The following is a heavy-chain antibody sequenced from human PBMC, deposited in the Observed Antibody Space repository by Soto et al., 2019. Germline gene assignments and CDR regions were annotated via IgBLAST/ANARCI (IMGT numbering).Heavy chain of an antibody. J-gene: IGHJ4*02. CDR1: GGIFSSTT. V-gene: IGHV1-69*06. D-gene: IGHD2-21*02. CDR3: ASKAACGGDCYAFDS. Sequence: QVYLVQSGAEVKKPGSSVKISCKASGGIFSSTTINWVRQAAGQGLEWMGGIIPLFGTANYAEKFQGRVTITADKSTRTVYMELTSLISEDTAVYYCASKAACGGDCYAFDSWGQGTLVTVSS. CDR2: IIPLFGTA.